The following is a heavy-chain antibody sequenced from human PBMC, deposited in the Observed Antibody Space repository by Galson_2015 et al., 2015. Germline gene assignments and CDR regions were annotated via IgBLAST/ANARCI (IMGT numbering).Heavy chain of an antibody. Sequence: SLRLSCAASGFTFGDYAMSWFRQAPGKGLEWVGFIRSKAYGGTTEYAASVKGRFTISRDDSKSIAYLQMNSLKTEDTAVYYCTREGRGYSYGLGIDYWGQGTLVTVSS. J-gene: IGHJ4*02. CDR3: TREGRGYSYGLGIDY. CDR2: IRSKAYGGTT. CDR1: GFTFGDYA. D-gene: IGHD5-18*01. V-gene: IGHV3-49*03.